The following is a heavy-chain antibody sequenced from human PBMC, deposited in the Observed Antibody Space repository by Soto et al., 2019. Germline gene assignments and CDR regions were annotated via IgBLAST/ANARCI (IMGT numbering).Heavy chain of an antibody. Sequence: QVQLVQSGAEVKKPGASVKVSCKASGYTFTSYDINWVRQATGQGLEWMGWMNPNSGNTGYAQKFQGRVTMNRNTSISTAYMELSSLRSEDTAVYYCARGYDSSSTFDYYYYYGMDVWGQGTTVTVSS. CDR1: GYTFTSYD. CDR3: ARGYDSSSTFDYYYYYGMDV. D-gene: IGHD6-6*01. CDR2: MNPNSGNT. V-gene: IGHV1-8*01. J-gene: IGHJ6*02.